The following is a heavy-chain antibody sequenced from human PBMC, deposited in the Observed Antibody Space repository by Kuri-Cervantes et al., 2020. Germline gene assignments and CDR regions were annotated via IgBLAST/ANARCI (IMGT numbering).Heavy chain of an antibody. CDR1: GFTFSNAW. Sequence: GESLKISCAASGFTFSNAWMSWVRQAPGKGLEWVSAISGSGSSTYYADPVKGRFTVSRDNSKNTLYLQMNSLRAEDTAVYYCARGLVGSSWYDYFDYWGQGTLVTVSS. D-gene: IGHD6-13*01. CDR2: ISGSGSST. V-gene: IGHV3-23*01. J-gene: IGHJ4*02. CDR3: ARGLVGSSWYDYFDY.